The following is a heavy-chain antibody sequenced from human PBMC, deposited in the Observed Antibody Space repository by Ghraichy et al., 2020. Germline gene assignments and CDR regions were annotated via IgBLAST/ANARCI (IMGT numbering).Heavy chain of an antibody. V-gene: IGHV3-13*01. CDR2: IGRAGDT. D-gene: IGHD5-12*01. Sequence: GESLNISCAASGFTLTNYDMHWVRQVTGKGLEWVSAIGRAGDTYYPDSVKGRFTISRENAKNSLYLQMNSLRAGDTAVYYCARVGLTSGYDYWGQGTQVTVSS. CDR3: ARVGLTSGYDY. CDR1: GFTLTNYD. J-gene: IGHJ4*02.